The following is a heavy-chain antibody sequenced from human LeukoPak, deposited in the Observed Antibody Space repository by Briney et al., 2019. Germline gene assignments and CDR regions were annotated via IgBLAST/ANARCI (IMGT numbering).Heavy chain of an antibody. V-gene: IGHV4-59*01. D-gene: IGHD6-19*01. CDR2: IYYSGST. J-gene: IGHJ6*02. CDR1: GGSISTYY. CDR3: ARGHSSGWYYYYGMDV. Sequence: SETLSLTCTVSGGSISTYYWSWIRQPPGKGLEWIGYIYYSGSTIYNPSLESRVTISVDTSKNQFSLKLTSVTAADTAVYYCARGHSSGWYYYYGMDVWGQGTTVTVSS.